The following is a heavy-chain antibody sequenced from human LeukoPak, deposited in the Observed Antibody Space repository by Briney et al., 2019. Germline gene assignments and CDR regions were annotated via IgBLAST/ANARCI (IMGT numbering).Heavy chain of an antibody. CDR3: ARDLLHRGYAFDI. J-gene: IGHJ3*02. Sequence: SQTLSLTCTVSSGSISSGTYYWSWIRQPAGKGLEWIGRIYSSGSTNFNHSLKSRVTISVDTSKNQFSLKLSSVTAADTAVYYCARDLLHRGYAFDIWGRGTMVTVSS. CDR1: SGSISSGTYY. D-gene: IGHD3-22*01. CDR2: IYSSGST. V-gene: IGHV4-61*02.